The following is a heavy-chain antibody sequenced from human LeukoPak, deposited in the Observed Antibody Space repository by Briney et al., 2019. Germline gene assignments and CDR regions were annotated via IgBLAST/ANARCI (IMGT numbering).Heavy chain of an antibody. CDR2: INPNSGGT. Sequence: ASVKVSCKASGYTFTGYYMHWVRQAPGQGLEWMGWINPNSGGTNYAQKFQGRVTMTRDTSISTAYMELSRLRSDDTAVYYCAGQEWELGAFDFWGQGTLVTVSS. D-gene: IGHD1-26*01. CDR1: GYTFTGYY. J-gene: IGHJ4*02. CDR3: AGQEWELGAFDF. V-gene: IGHV1-2*02.